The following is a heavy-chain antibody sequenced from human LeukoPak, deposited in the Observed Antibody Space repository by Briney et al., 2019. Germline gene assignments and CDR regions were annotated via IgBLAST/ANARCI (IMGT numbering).Heavy chain of an antibody. Sequence: GGSLRLSCAASGFTFSSYWMSWVRQAPGKGLEWVANIKQDGSENYYVDSVKGRFTISRDNAKNSLYLQMNSLRAEDTAVYYCARVEDSGYDFFDYWGQGTLVTVSS. CDR2: IKQDGSEN. D-gene: IGHD5-12*01. CDR1: GFTFSSYW. CDR3: ARVEDSGYDFFDY. V-gene: IGHV3-7*03. J-gene: IGHJ4*02.